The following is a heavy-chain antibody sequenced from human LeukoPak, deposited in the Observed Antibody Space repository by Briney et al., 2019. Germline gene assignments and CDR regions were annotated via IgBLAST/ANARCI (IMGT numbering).Heavy chain of an antibody. V-gene: IGHV3-15*01. D-gene: IGHD3-10*01. Sequence: PGGSLRLSCAASGFTFSNAWMSWVRRAPGKGLEWVGRIKSKTDGGTTDYAAPVKGRFTISRDDSKNTLYLQMNSLKTEDTAVYYCTTERLLWFGELVYWGQGTLVTVSS. CDR3: TTERLLWFGELVY. CDR1: GFTFSNAW. J-gene: IGHJ4*02. CDR2: IKSKTDGGTT.